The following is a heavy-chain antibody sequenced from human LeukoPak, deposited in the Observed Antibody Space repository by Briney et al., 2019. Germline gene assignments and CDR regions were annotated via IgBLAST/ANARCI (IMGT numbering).Heavy chain of an antibody. CDR3: AKDLLRFGELLWRGGVDY. Sequence: GGSLRLSCAASGFTFSSYGMHWVRQAPGKRLEWVAVISYDGSNKYYADSVKGRFTISRDNSKNTLYLQMNSLRAEDTAVYYCAKDLLRFGELLWRGGVDYWGQGTLVTVSS. CDR1: GFTFSSYG. CDR2: ISYDGSNK. D-gene: IGHD3-10*01. V-gene: IGHV3-30*18. J-gene: IGHJ4*02.